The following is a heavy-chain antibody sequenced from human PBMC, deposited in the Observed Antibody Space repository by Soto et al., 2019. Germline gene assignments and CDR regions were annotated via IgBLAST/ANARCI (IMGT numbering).Heavy chain of an antibody. CDR2: IYATGTT. V-gene: IGHV4-4*07. Sequence: SETLSLTCTVPGASISGFYWSWIRKSAGKGLEWIGRIYATGTTDYNPSLKSRVMMSVDTSKKQFSLKLRSVTAADTAVYYCVRDGTKTLRDWFDPWGQGISVTVSS. D-gene: IGHD1-1*01. CDR1: GASISGFY. J-gene: IGHJ5*02. CDR3: VRDGTKTLRDWFDP.